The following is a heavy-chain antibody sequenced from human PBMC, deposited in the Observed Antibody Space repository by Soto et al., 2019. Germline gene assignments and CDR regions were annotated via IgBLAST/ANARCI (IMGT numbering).Heavy chain of an antibody. V-gene: IGHV3-30*18. CDR2: ITSDVNYK. D-gene: IGHD3-16*01. J-gene: IGHJ4*02. Sequence: LRLSCAASGFAFSTYGLHWVRQAPGKELEWVAIITSDVNYKYYADSVKGRFTISRDNSKNTLFLQMNSLRAEDTAVYYCAKGGSFDIWGQGTLVTVSS. CDR3: AKGGSFDI. CDR1: GFAFSTYG.